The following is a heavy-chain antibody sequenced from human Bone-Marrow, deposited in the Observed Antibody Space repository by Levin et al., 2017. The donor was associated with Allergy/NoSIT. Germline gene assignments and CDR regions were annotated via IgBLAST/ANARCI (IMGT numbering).Heavy chain of an antibody. CDR2: IGGSGDKI. CDR3: AKGVNPLHPYHFDS. D-gene: IGHD3-10*01. Sequence: PGGSLRLSCVASGFTFNDYAMSWVRQAPGGRLEWVSAIGGSGDKIYYTDSVKGRFTISRDNSKDTLYLQMNSLTVEDTALYFCAKGVNPLHPYHFDSWGQGTLVTVST. J-gene: IGHJ4*02. V-gene: IGHV3-23*01. CDR1: GFTFNDYA.